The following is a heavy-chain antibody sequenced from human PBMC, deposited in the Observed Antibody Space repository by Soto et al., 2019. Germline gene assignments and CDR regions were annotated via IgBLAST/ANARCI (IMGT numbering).Heavy chain of an antibody. D-gene: IGHD2-15*01. CDR3: ASGRGALTVVSNWFDP. Sequence: GGSLRLSCVAFGFNFEDYAMHWIRQAPGKGLEWVSGINWNSGITGYADSVKGRFTISRDNANNSLHLEMSSLKTEDTALYYCASGRGALTVVSNWFDPWGQGTLVIVSS. J-gene: IGHJ5*02. CDR1: GFNFEDYA. CDR2: INWNSGIT. V-gene: IGHV3-9*01.